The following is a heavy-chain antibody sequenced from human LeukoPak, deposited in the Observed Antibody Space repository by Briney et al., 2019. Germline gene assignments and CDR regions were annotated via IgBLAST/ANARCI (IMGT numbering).Heavy chain of an antibody. CDR2: ISYLSSHV. CDR1: GFTFSDYD. V-gene: IGHV3-21*01. D-gene: IGHD3-16*01. J-gene: IGHJ4*02. Sequence: GSLRLSCSASGFTFSDYDMHWVRQAPGKGLEWVSSISYLSSHVYYGDSVKGRFSISRDNAKNSLYLPMNSLGAEDTAIYYCGRAFPPLRTSSAGDLWGQGILVTVSS. CDR3: GRAFPPLRTSSAGDL.